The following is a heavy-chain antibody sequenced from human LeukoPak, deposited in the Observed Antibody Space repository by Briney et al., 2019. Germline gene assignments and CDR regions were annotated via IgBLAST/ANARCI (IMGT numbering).Heavy chain of an antibody. CDR1: GFTFSSYA. J-gene: IGHJ4*02. V-gene: IGHV3-23*01. CDR3: AKRGWRGVVTPAAAFDY. D-gene: IGHD2-2*01. CDR2: ISGSGGST. Sequence: GGSLRLSCAVSGFTFSSYAMSWVRQAPGKGLEWVSAISGSGGSTYYADSVKGRFTISRDNSKNTLYLQMNSLRAEDTAAYYCAKRGWRGVVTPAAAFDYWGQGTLVTVSS.